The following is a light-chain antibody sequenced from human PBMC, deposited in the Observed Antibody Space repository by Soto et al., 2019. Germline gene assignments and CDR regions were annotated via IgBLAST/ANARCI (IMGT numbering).Light chain of an antibody. CDR1: QSVSNN. Sequence: EIVLTQSPATLSLSPGERATLSCRASQSVSNNLAWYQQKPGQSPRLLIYDASNRATGIPARFSGSGSGTDFTLTISSLEPEEFAAYCCQQISNWPPLYTFGQGTKL. CDR3: QQISNWPPLYT. CDR2: DAS. J-gene: IGKJ2*01. V-gene: IGKV3-11*01.